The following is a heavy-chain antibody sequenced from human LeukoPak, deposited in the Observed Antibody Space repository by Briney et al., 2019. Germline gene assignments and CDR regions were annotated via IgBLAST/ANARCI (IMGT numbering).Heavy chain of an antibody. J-gene: IGHJ6*02. CDR1: GGSISSYY. Sequence: SETLSLTCTVSGGSISSYYWSWIRQPPGKGLEWIGYIYYSGSTNYNPSLKSRVTISVDTSKNQFSLKLSSVTAADTAVYYCASRLDCSSTSCHNYYYYGMDVWGQGTTVTVSS. CDR2: IYYSGST. V-gene: IGHV4-59*12. CDR3: ASRLDCSSTSCHNYYYYGMDV. D-gene: IGHD2-2*02.